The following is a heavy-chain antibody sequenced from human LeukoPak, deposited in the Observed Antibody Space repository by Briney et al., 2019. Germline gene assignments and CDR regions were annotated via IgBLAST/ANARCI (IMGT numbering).Heavy chain of an antibody. CDR3: ARDLEGY. CDR1: GGSISRYY. J-gene: IGHJ4*02. Sequence: SQTLSLTCTVAGGSISRYYWRWIRQPAGKGLEWIGRIYTSGSTNYNPSRKSRVTMSVDTSKNQFSLKLSSVAAADTAVYYCARDLEGYWGQGTLVTVSS. CDR2: IYTSGST. V-gene: IGHV4-4*07.